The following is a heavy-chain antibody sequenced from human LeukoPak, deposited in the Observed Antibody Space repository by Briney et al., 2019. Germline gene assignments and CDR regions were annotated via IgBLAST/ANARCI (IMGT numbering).Heavy chain of an antibody. V-gene: IGHV4-59*01. D-gene: IGHD3-22*01. CDR2: IYYSGSS. CDR1: GGPISSSY. CDR3: ARATKSSGLHHYLDY. Sequence: PSETLSLTCTVSGGPISSSYWSWIRQPPGKGLEWIGYIYYSGSSNYSPSLKSRVTISLDTSKNEVSLKLTSVTAADTAIYYCARATKSSGLHHYLDYWGQGTLVTVSS. J-gene: IGHJ4*02.